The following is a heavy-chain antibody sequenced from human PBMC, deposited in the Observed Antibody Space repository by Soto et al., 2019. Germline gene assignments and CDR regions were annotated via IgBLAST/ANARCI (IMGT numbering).Heavy chain of an antibody. V-gene: IGHV1-69*06. D-gene: IGHD6-19*01. CDR1: GGTFSSYA. Sequence: GASVKVSCKASGGTFSSYAISWVRQAPGQGLEWMGGIIPIFGTANYAQKFQGRVTITADKSTSTAYMELSSLRSEDTAVYYCASPYLGYSSGSLDYWGQGTLVTVSS. J-gene: IGHJ4*02. CDR2: IIPIFGTA. CDR3: ASPYLGYSSGSLDY.